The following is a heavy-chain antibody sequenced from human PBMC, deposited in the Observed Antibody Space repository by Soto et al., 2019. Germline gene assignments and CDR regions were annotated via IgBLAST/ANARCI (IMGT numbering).Heavy chain of an antibody. D-gene: IGHD2-2*01. CDR3: ARGVYCSSTSCYWGMDV. J-gene: IGHJ6*02. Sequence: SETLSLTCAVYGGSFSGYYWTWIRQPPGTGLEWIGEINHSGSTNYNPSLKGRVTISVDTSKNQFSLKLSSMTAADTAVYYCARGVYCSSTSCYWGMDVWGQGTTVTVSS. CDR1: GGSFSGYY. V-gene: IGHV4-34*01. CDR2: INHSGST.